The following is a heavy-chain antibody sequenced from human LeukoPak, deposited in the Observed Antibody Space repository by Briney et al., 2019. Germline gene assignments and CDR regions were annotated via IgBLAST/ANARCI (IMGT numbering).Heavy chain of an antibody. J-gene: IGHJ4*02. Sequence: GGSLRLSCAASGFTFSAYGMSWVRQSPRKGLEWVSGVSGADGTTYYADYVKGRFTISRDNSNNSLFVQMNSLRAEDTAVYFCAKSRSGSANWALQIFDNWGQGTLVTVSS. V-gene: IGHV3-23*01. D-gene: IGHD1-1*01. CDR3: AKSRSGSANWALQIFDN. CDR2: VSGADGTT. CDR1: GFTFSAYG.